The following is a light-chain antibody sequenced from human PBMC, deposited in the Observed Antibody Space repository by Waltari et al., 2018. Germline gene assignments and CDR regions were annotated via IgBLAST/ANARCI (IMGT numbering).Light chain of an antibody. CDR3: HSRGNRLEI. V-gene: IGLV3-19*01. CDR1: SLREYY. J-gene: IGLJ2*01. CDR2: GRN. Sequence: SSDLTQDPAVSVALGQSVRITCQGDSLREYYANWFQQKPGQAPMLVLYGRNDRPSGIPERFSGSNSGNTASLTITEAQAEDEADYYCHSRGNRLEIFGGGTKLTVL.